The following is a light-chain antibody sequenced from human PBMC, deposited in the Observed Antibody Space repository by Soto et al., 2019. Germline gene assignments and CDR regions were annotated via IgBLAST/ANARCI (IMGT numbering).Light chain of an antibody. CDR3: QPYNTYST. V-gene: IGKV1-5*03. J-gene: IGKJ4*01. Sequence: DIQMTQSPSTLSASVGDRVTITCRASQSISSWLAWYQQKPGKAPKLLIYKAPSLKSVVPSRLSGSGSWTEFTLTISSLKPDDFTNYYCQPYNTYSTFGGGTKVEIK. CDR1: QSISSW. CDR2: KAP.